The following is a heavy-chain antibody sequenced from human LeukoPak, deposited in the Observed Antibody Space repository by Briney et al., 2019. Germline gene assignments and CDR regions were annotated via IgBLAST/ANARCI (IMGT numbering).Heavy chain of an antibody. D-gene: IGHD3-22*01. V-gene: IGHV1-46*01. CDR3: ARGHFDSSGYYFDY. J-gene: IGHJ4*02. CDR2: INPSGGST. Sequence: ASVKVSCKPSGYTFTSYYMHWVRQAPGRGLEWMGIINPSGGSTTYAQKFQGRVTLTRDTSTSTLYMELSSLRSEDTAFYYCARGHFDSSGYYFDYWGQGTLVTVSS. CDR1: GYTFTSYY.